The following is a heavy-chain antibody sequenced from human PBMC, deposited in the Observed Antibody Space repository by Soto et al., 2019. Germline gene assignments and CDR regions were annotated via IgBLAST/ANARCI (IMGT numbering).Heavy chain of an antibody. J-gene: IGHJ4*02. D-gene: IGHD2-2*02. V-gene: IGHV1-18*01. CDR2: ISAYNGNT. CDR1: GYTFTSYG. Sequence: ASVKVSCKASGYTFTSYGISWVRQAPGQGLEWMGWISAYNGNTNYAQKLQGRVTMTTDTSTSTAYMELRSLRSDDTAVYYCAREYTQAVYDGYYFDYWGQGTLVTVSS. CDR3: AREYTQAVYDGYYFDY.